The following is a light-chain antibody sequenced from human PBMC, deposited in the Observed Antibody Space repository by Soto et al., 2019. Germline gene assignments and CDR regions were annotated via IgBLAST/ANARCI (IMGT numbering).Light chain of an antibody. CDR2: DAS. CDR1: QGVSSN. J-gene: IGKJ1*01. V-gene: IGKV3-15*01. Sequence: ILMTQSPATLSVSPGERATISCRASQGVSSNLAWYQQKPGQAPRLLIYDASTRATGIPARFSGSGSGTEFTLTISSLQSEDFAVYYCQQYNNWPPWTFGQGTKVEIK. CDR3: QQYNNWPPWT.